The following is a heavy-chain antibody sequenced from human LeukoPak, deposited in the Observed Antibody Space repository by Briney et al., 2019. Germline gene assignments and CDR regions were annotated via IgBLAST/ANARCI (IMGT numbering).Heavy chain of an antibody. J-gene: IGHJ4*02. D-gene: IGHD6-25*01. CDR3: ARAGWQRYFDY. Sequence: GGSLRLSCAASGFTFSSYAMHWVRQAPGKGLAWVAVISYDGSNKYYAASVKGRSTISRDNSKNTLYLQMNSLRAEDTAVYYCARAGWQRYFDYWGQETLVTVAS. CDR2: ISYDGSNK. CDR1: GFTFSSYA. V-gene: IGHV3-30-3*01.